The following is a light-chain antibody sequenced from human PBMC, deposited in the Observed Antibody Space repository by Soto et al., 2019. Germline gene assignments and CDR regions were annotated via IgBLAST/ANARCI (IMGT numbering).Light chain of an antibody. Sequence: AIQMTQSPSSLSASVGDRVTITCRASQGIRNDLGWYQQKPGKAPKLLIYAASSLQSGVPSRFSGSGSGTDFPTTISSREPEDFANYYCQKDYNSPWTCGQGTKGEIK. CDR2: AAS. J-gene: IGKJ1*01. CDR3: QKDYNSPWT. CDR1: QGIRND. V-gene: IGKV1-6*01.